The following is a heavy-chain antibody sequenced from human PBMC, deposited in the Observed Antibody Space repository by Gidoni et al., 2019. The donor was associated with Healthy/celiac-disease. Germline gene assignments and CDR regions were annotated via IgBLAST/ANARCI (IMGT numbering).Heavy chain of an antibody. CDR3: AKAYLAYGDYAPGPFDY. D-gene: IGHD4-17*01. Sequence: QVQLVESGGGVVQPGRSLRLSCAASGFTFSSYGMHWVRQAPGKGLEWVAVISYDGSNKYYADSVKGRFTISRDNSKNTLYLQMNSLRAEDTAVYYCAKAYLAYGDYAPGPFDYWGQGTLVTVSS. CDR2: ISYDGSNK. J-gene: IGHJ4*02. V-gene: IGHV3-30*18. CDR1: GFTFSSYG.